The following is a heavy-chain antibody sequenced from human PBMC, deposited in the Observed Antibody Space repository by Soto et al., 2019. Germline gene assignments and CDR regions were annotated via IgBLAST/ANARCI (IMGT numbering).Heavy chain of an antibody. V-gene: IGHV1-18*01. CDR2: ISAYNGNT. Sequence: QVQLVQSGAEVKKPGASVKVSCKASGYTFTSYGISWVRQAPGQGLEWMGWISAYNGNTNYAQKLQGRVTMTPDTSTSTAYMGLRSLRSDDTAVYYCASSLLVGYGLEGESDWGQGTLVTVSS. D-gene: IGHD5-18*01. CDR1: GYTFTSYG. CDR3: ASSLLVGYGLEGESD. J-gene: IGHJ4*02.